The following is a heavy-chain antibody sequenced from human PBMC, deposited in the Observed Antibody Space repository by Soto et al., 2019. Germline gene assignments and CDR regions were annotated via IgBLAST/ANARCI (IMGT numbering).Heavy chain of an antibody. CDR2: ISYDGSNK. V-gene: IGHV3-30*18. CDR1: GFTFSSYG. J-gene: IGHJ4*02. D-gene: IGHD3-10*01. CDR3: AKDLTTMVPGVIITCLDY. Sequence: QVQLVESGGGVVQPGRSLRLSCAASGFTFSSYGMHWVRQAPGKGLEWVAVISYDGSNKYYADSVKGRFTISRDNSKNTLYLQMNSLRAEDTAVYYCAKDLTTMVPGVIITCLDYWGQGTLVTVSS.